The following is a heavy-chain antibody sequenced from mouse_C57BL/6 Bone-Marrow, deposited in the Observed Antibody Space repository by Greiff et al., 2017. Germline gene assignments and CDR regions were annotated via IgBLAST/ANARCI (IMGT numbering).Heavy chain of an antibody. J-gene: IGHJ3*01. CDR2: IRNKANGYTT. Sequence: EVTLMESGGGLVQPGGSLSLSCAASGFTFTDYYMSWVRQPPGKALEWFGFIRNKANGYTTEYSASVKGRFTISRDNSQSILYLQMNALRAEDSATYYCARPQYYGSRAWFAYWGQGTLVTVSA. D-gene: IGHD1-1*01. CDR1: GFTFTDYY. V-gene: IGHV7-3*01. CDR3: ARPQYYGSRAWFAY.